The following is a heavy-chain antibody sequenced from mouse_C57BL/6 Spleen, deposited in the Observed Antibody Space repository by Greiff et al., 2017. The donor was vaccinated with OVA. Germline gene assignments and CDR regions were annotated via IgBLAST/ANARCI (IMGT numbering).Heavy chain of an antibody. CDR3: ARRGGDGYDEDY. CDR2: INPSNGGT. Sequence: QVQLQQPGTELVKPGASVKLSCKASGYTFTSYWMHWVKQRPGQGLEWIGNINPSNGGTNYNEKFKSKATLTVDTSSSTAYMQLSSLTSEDSAVYSCARRGGDGYDEDYWGQGTTLTVSS. D-gene: IGHD2-2*01. CDR1: GYTFTSYW. J-gene: IGHJ2*01. V-gene: IGHV1-53*01.